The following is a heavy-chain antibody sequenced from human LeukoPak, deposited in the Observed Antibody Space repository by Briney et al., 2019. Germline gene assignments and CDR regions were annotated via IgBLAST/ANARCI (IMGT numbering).Heavy chain of an antibody. CDR1: GFTFSSYG. D-gene: IGHD3-16*02. Sequence: GGSLRLSCAASGFTFSSYGMHWVRQAPGKGLEWVAVIWYDGSNKYYADSVKGRFTISRDNSKNTLYLRMNSLRAEDTAVYYCARDGHVWGSYQSRTLDYWGQGTLVTVSS. CDR2: IWYDGSNK. J-gene: IGHJ4*02. V-gene: IGHV3-33*01. CDR3: ARDGHVWGSYQSRTLDY.